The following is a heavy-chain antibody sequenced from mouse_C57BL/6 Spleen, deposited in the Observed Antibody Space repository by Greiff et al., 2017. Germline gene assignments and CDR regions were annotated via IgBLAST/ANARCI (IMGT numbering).Heavy chain of an antibody. CDR3: ARQEEGGVYYREGFDY. Sequence: QVQLQQSGAELVKPGASVKLSCKASGYTFTEYTIHWVKQRSGQGLEWIGWFYPGSGSIKYNEKFKDKATLTADKSSSTVYMELSRLTSEDSAVYFCARQEEGGVYYREGFDYWGQGTTLTVSS. D-gene: IGHD2-1*01. CDR2: FYPGSGSI. V-gene: IGHV1-62-2*01. CDR1: GYTFTEYT. J-gene: IGHJ2*01.